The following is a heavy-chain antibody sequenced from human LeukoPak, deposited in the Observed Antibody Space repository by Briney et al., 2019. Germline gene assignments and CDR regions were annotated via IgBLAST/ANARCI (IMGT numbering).Heavy chain of an antibody. Sequence: ASVKVSCKASGYTFTNYDINWVRQAPGQGLEWMGWMNPNSGNTGYAQKVQGRVTMTRNTSISTAYMELSSLRSEDTAVYYCARGPARSIAVRGWFDPWGQGTLVTVSS. CDR1: GYTFTNYD. J-gene: IGHJ5*02. D-gene: IGHD6-6*01. CDR3: ARGPARSIAVRGWFDP. V-gene: IGHV1-8*01. CDR2: MNPNSGNT.